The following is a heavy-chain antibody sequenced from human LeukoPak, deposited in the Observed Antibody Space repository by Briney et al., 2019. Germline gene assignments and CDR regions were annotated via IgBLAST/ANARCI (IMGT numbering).Heavy chain of an antibody. J-gene: IGHJ5*02. CDR3: ARDRSSGYYFTANWFDP. CDR2: ISGSGGST. Sequence: PGGSLRLSCAASGFTFSSYAMSWVRQAPGKGLEWASAISGSGGSTYYADSVKGRFTIPRDNAKNSLYLQMNSLRAEDTAVYYCARDRSSGYYFTANWFDPWGQGTLVTVSS. V-gene: IGHV3-23*01. D-gene: IGHD3-22*01. CDR1: GFTFSSYA.